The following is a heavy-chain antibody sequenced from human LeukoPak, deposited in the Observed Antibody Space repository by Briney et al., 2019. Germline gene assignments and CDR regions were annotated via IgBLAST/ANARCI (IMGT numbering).Heavy chain of an antibody. CDR2: ISAYNGNT. V-gene: IGHV1-18*01. J-gene: IGHJ3*02. CDR3: ARLNLKWLVLPDAFDI. Sequence: GASVNVSCKASGYTFTSYGISWVRQAPGQGLEWMGWISAYNGNTNYAQKLQGRVTMTTDTSTSTAYMELRSLRSDDTAVYYCARLNLKWLVLPDAFDIWGQGTMVTVSS. CDR1: GYTFTSYG. D-gene: IGHD6-19*01.